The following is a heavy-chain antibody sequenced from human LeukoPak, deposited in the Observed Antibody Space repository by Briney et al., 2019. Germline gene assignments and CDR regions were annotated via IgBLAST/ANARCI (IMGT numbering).Heavy chain of an antibody. CDR3: ARHERRGDAFDI. CDR1: GGSISSGGYY. CDR2: IYYSGST. Sequence: PSQTLSLTCTVSGGSISSGGYYWSWIRQHPGKGLEWIGYIYYSGSTYYNPSLKSRVTISVDTSKNQFSLKLSSVTAADTAVYYCARHERRGDAFDIWGQGTMVTVSS. D-gene: IGHD3-10*01. V-gene: IGHV4-31*03. J-gene: IGHJ3*02.